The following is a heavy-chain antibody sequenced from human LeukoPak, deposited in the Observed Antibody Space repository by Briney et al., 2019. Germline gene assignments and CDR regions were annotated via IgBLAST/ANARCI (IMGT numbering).Heavy chain of an antibody. CDR2: IYYSGST. V-gene: IGHV4-59*08. J-gene: IGHJ4*02. CDR3: ARAGIQLWLGNFDY. CDR1: GGSISSYY. D-gene: IGHD5-18*01. Sequence: SETLSLTCTVSGGSISSYYWSWIRQPPGKGLEWIGYIYYSGSTNYNPSLKSRVTISVDTSKSQFSLKLSSVTAADTAVYYCARAGIQLWLGNFDYWGQGTLVTISS.